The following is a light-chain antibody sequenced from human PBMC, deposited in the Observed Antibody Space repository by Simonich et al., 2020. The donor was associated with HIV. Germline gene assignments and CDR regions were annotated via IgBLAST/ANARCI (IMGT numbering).Light chain of an antibody. V-gene: IGKV4-1*01. CDR1: RSVLYSSNNKKY. CDR2: WAS. CDR3: QQYYSTPPT. J-gene: IGKJ1*01. Sequence: EIVMTQSPDSLAVSLGERATVNCRSSRSVLYSSNNKKYLAWYQQKPGQPPKLLIYWASTRESGVPDRFSASGSGTDFTLTISSLQAEDVAIYYCQQYYSTPPTFGQGTKVEIK.